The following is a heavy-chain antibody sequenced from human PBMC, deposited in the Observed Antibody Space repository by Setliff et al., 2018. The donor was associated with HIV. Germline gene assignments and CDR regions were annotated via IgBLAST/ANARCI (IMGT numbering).Heavy chain of an antibody. V-gene: IGHV1-18*01. Sequence: ASVKVSCKASGYTFTSYGITWMRQAPGQGLEWMGWIGAYNGNTDYAQKVQGRVTMTTDTSTSTAYMELRSLRSDDTAVYYCARGLYSSSSRGAFDIWGQGTMVTVSS. J-gene: IGHJ3*02. CDR1: GYTFTSYG. D-gene: IGHD6-6*01. CDR2: IGAYNGNT. CDR3: ARGLYSSSSRGAFDI.